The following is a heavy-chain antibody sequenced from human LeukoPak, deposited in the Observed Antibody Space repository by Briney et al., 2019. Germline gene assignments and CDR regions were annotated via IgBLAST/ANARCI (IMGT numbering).Heavy chain of an antibody. J-gene: IGHJ4*02. Sequence: GGSLRLSCAASGFTFSSYDMHWVRQATGKGLEWVSGIGTAGDTYYPGSVKGRFTISRENARNSLYLQMNSLRAGDTAVYYCARKKYGSGSLDYWGQGTLVTVSS. CDR3: ARKKYGSGSLDY. CDR1: GFTFSSYD. V-gene: IGHV3-13*01. CDR2: IGTAGDT. D-gene: IGHD3-10*01.